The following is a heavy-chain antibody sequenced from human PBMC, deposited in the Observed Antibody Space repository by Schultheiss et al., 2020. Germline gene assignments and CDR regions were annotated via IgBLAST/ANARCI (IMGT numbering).Heavy chain of an antibody. J-gene: IGHJ4*02. CDR2: INPSGGST. D-gene: IGHD3-3*01. CDR1: GYTFTSYY. V-gene: IGHV1-46*03. Sequence: AAVKVSCKASGYTFTSYYMHWVRQAPGQGLEWMGIINPSGGSTSYAQKFQGRVTMTTDTSTSTAYMELSSLRSEDTAVYYCTRDSDYDFWSGYYFDYWGQGTLVTVSS. CDR3: TRDSDYDFWSGYYFDY.